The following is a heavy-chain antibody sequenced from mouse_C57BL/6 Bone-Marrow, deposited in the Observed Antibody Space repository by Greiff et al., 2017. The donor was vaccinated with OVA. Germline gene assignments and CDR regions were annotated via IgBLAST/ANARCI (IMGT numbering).Heavy chain of an antibody. J-gene: IGHJ3*01. D-gene: IGHD4-1*01. CDR3: ARSSNWAWFAY. CDR2: IYPGDGDT. V-gene: IGHV1-82*01. CDR1: GYAFSSSW. Sequence: QVQLKESGPELVKPGASVKISCKASGYAFSSSWMNWVKQRPGKGLEWIGRIYPGDGDTNYNGKFKGKATLTADKSSSTAYMQLSSLTSEDSAVYFCARSSNWAWFAYWGQGTLVTVSA.